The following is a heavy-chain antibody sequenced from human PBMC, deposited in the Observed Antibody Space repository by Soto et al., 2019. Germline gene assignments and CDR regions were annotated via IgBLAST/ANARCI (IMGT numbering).Heavy chain of an antibody. D-gene: IGHD6-25*01. V-gene: IGHV3-30-3*01. CDR3: ARSDGYNKIEY. J-gene: IGHJ4*02. CDR2: ISFDGRNK. CDR1: GFNFLDSA. Sequence: GGSLRLSCAASGFNFLDSAMHWVRQAPGKGLEWGTVISFDGRNKYYADSGKGRFTISRDNSKNTLYLQMNSLRPEDSPLYYCARSDGYNKIEYWGQGT.